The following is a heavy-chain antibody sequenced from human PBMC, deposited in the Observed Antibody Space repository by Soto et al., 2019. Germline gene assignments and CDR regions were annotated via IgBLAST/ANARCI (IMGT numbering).Heavy chain of an antibody. CDR1: GFTVSSNY. CDR3: AREIVVPAATDYYYYYGMDV. J-gene: IGHJ6*02. D-gene: IGHD2-2*01. Sequence: RLSCAASGFTVSSNYMSWVRQAPGKGLEWVSVIYSGGSTYYADSVKGRFTISRDNSKNTLYLQMNSLRAEDTAVYYCAREIVVPAATDYYYYYGMDVWGQGTTVTVSS. V-gene: IGHV3-53*01. CDR2: IYSGGST.